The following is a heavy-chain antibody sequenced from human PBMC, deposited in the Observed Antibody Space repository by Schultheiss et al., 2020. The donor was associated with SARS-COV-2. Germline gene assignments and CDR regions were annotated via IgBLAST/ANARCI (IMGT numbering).Heavy chain of an antibody. CDR1: GGTLSSYA. CDR3: ARDPGGDSNYGSDY. Sequence: SVKVSCKASGGTLSSYAMNWVRQAPGQGLEWMGGVTPIFGEAQYAHKFQGRLTIIGDGSTSTAYMELRSLRSDDAAVFYCARDPGGDSNYGSDYWGQGTLVTVSS. D-gene: IGHD4-11*01. V-gene: IGHV1-69*13. CDR2: VTPIFGEA. J-gene: IGHJ4*02.